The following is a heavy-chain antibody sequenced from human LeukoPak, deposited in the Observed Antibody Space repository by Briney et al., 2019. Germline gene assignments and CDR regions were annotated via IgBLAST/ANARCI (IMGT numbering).Heavy chain of an antibody. CDR2: VYIGGTA. V-gene: IGHV3-66*04. CDR1: GFTVSSNY. J-gene: IGHJ4*02. Sequence: GGSLRLSCVGSGFTVSSNYMNWVRQAPGKGLEWVSVVYIGGTAYYAESVKGRFTISRDNSKNTLYLQMNSLRVEDTAVYYCAKHRGRDGGYPFDYWGQGTLVTVSS. CDR3: AKHRGRDGGYPFDY. D-gene: IGHD5-12*01.